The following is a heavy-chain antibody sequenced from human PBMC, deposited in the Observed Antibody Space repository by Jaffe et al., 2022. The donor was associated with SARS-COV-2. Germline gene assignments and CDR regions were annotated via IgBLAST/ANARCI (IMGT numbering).Heavy chain of an antibody. CDR3: TRNPRYTSSHDY. J-gene: IGHJ4*02. V-gene: IGHV1-8*01. D-gene: IGHD5-12*01. Sequence: QVHLVQSGAEVRKPGTSVKVSCKTSGYTFTNYDINWVRQATGQGLEWMGWMNPDSGDTGFAQRFQGRVTMTRDISISTAYMEVSSLRSEDTAVYYCTRNPRYTSSHDYWGQGTPVTVSS. CDR1: GYTFTNYD. CDR2: MNPDSGDT.